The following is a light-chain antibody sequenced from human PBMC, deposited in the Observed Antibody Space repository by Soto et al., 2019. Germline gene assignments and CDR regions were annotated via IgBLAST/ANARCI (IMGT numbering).Light chain of an antibody. CDR1: SSDVGGYNY. CDR2: DVS. Sequence: QSALTQPASVSGSPGQSITISCTGTSSDVGGYNYVSWYQQHPGKANKLMIYDVSNRPSGVSNRFSGSKSSNTASLTISGLQAEDEADYYCSSYTSSSTLVFGTGTKVTVL. J-gene: IGLJ1*01. V-gene: IGLV2-14*01. CDR3: SSYTSSSTLV.